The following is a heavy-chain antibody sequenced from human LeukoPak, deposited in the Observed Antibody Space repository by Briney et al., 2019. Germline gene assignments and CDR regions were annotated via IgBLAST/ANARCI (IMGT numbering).Heavy chain of an antibody. CDR2: INHSGST. V-gene: IGHV4-34*09. CDR3: ARAGVDIVATGPGGNWFDP. CDR1: GGSFSGYY. J-gene: IGHJ5*02. Sequence: PSQTLSLTCAVYGGSFSGYYWGWIRQPPGKGLEWIGEINHSGSTNYNPSLKSRVTISVDTSKNQFSLKLSSVTAADTAVYYCARAGVDIVATGPGGNWFDPWGQGTLVTVSS. D-gene: IGHD5-12*01.